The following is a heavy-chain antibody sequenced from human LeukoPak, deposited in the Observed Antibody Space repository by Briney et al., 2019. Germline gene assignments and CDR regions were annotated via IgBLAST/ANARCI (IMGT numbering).Heavy chain of an antibody. CDR2: IYYSGST. V-gene: IGHV4-59*01. CDR1: GGSISSYY. J-gene: IGHJ6*02. Sequence: SETLSLTCTVSGGSISSYYWSWIRQPPGKGLEWIGYIYYSGSTNYNPSLKSRVTISVDTSKNQFSLKLSSVTAADTAVYYCARGSRGYYYGMDVWGQGTTVTVSS. D-gene: IGHD3-10*01. CDR3: ARGSRGYYYGMDV.